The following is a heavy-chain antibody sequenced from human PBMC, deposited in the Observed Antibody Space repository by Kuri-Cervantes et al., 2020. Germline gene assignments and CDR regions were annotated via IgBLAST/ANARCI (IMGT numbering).Heavy chain of an antibody. CDR3: ARARGVIVSLNWFDP. V-gene: IGHV5-51*01. Sequence: GESLKISCKGSGYSFTSYWIGWVRQMPGKSLEWMGIIYPGDSDTRYSPSFQGQVTISADKSISTAYLQWSSLKASDTAMYYCARARGVIVSLNWFDPWGQGTLVTVSS. CDR1: GYSFTSYW. D-gene: IGHD3-16*02. J-gene: IGHJ5*02. CDR2: IYPGDSDT.